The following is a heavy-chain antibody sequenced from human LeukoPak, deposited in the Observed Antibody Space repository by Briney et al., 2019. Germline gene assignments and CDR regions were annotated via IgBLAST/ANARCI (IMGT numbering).Heavy chain of an antibody. J-gene: IGHJ5*02. D-gene: IGHD2-15*01. CDR3: ARQECSGDTCFSGNWFDP. Sequence: GESLRISCKGSGYSFSAYWIGWVRQMPGKGLELMGIIYTADSDTRYSPSFQGQVTISADRSINTAYLQWSSLKASDTAIYYCARQECSGDTCFSGNWFDPWGQGTLLSLSS. V-gene: IGHV5-51*01. CDR2: IYTADSDT. CDR1: GYSFSAYW.